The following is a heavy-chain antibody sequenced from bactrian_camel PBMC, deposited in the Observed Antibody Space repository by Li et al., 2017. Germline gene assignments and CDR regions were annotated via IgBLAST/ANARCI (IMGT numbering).Heavy chain of an antibody. V-gene: IGHV3S59*01. CDR2: IDSDGTA. D-gene: IGHD2*01. Sequence: QLVESGGGSVQAGGSLRLSCVASGSTWNRYCMAWFRQAPGKEREGVAGIDSDGTADYSDSVKGRFTIVQGSNKSSLYLQMNNLKPDDTAMYYCAETPTYCSGGYWVDKNFRGLGTQVTVS. CDR3: AETPTYCSGGYWVDKNF. CDR1: GSTWNRYC. J-gene: IGHJ4*01.